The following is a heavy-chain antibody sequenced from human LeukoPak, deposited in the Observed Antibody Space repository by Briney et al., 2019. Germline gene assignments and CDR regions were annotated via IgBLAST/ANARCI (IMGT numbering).Heavy chain of an antibody. J-gene: IGHJ4*02. D-gene: IGHD2-15*01. CDR2: IYHSGST. V-gene: IGHV4-4*02. CDR1: GGSISSSNW. CDR3: ARALSSETPFDY. Sequence: SETLSLTCAVSGGSISSSNWWSWVRQPPGKGLEWIGEIYHSGSTNYNPCLKSRVTISVDKSKNQFSLKLSSVTAADTAVYYCARALSSETPFDYWGQGTLVTVSS.